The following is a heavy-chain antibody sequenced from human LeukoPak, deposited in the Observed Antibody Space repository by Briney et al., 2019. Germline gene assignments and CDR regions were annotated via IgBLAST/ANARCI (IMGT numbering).Heavy chain of an antibody. CDR3: GKTTVGYSSGQKPAWPVDY. CDR2: IFGSGGSP. V-gene: IGHV3-23*01. Sequence: GGSVRLSCEASGFTFGSYAMYWVRQAPGKGLEWVAGIFGSGGSPHYADSVKGRFTISSDNSQNTVYLHINSLRAEDTAVYYCGKTTVGYSSGQKPAWPVDYWGQGTLVTVSS. CDR1: GFTFGSYA. D-gene: IGHD5-18*01. J-gene: IGHJ4*02.